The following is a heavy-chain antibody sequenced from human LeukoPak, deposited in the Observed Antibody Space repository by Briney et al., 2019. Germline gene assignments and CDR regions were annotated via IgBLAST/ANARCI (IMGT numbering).Heavy chain of an antibody. D-gene: IGHD4-17*01. J-gene: IGHJ3*02. CDR2: IRSKAYGGTT. CDR3: TRDPYGDPAIDI. CDR1: GFTFGDYA. V-gene: IGHV3-49*04. Sequence: GRSLRLSCTASGFTFGDYAMSWVRQAPGKGLEWVGFIRSKAYGGTTEYAASVKGRFTISRDDSKSIAYLQMNSLKTEDTAVYYSTRDPYGDPAIDIWGQGTMVTVSS.